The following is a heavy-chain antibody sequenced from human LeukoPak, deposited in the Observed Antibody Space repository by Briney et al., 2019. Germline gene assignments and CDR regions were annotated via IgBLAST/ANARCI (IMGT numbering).Heavy chain of an antibody. CDR3: AKGYDSSGYYFSGADAFDI. CDR1: GFTFSSYA. CDR2: ISGSGGST. J-gene: IGHJ3*02. V-gene: IGHV3-23*01. D-gene: IGHD3-22*01. Sequence: GGSLRLSCAASGFTFSSYAMSWVRQAPGKGLEWVSAISGSGGSTYYVDSVKGRFTISRDNSKNTLYLQMNSLRAEDTAVYYCAKGYDSSGYYFSGADAFDIWGQGTMVTVSS.